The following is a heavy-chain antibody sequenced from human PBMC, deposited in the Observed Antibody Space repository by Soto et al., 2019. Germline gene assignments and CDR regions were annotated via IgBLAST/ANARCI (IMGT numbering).Heavy chain of an antibody. Sequence: GGSLRLSCAASGFPFNSYAMNWVRQAPGKGLEWVSYISSSSSNIVYADSVKGRFTVSRDNAKNSLYLQMNSLRDEDTAVYYCAGDASLGSRLNPHFDYWGQGTLVTVSS. CDR3: AGDASLGSRLNPHFDY. D-gene: IGHD3-10*01. J-gene: IGHJ4*02. CDR1: GFPFNSYA. CDR2: ISSSSSNI. V-gene: IGHV3-48*02.